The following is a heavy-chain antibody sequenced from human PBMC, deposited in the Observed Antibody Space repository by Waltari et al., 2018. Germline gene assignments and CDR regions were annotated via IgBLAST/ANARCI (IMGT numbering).Heavy chain of an antibody. V-gene: IGHV4-38-2*01. CDR3: ARWGGRLHGDFLGGADY. Sequence: QVQLQESGPGLVKPSETLSLTCAVSGYSISSGYYWGWIRHPPGKGLEWIGSIDHSGSTYYNPSLKSRVTISVDTSKNQFSLKLSSVTAADTAVYYRARWGGRLHGDFLGGADYWGQGTLVTVSS. CDR2: IDHSGST. D-gene: IGHD4-17*01. J-gene: IGHJ4*02. CDR1: GYSISSGYY.